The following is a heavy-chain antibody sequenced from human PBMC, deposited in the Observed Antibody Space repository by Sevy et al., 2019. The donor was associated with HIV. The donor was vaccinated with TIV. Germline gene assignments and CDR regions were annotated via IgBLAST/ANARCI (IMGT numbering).Heavy chain of an antibody. D-gene: IGHD1-1*01. CDR2: IYIGGST. Sequence: GGSLRLSCAASGFSISSHYMSWVRQAPGKGLEWVSVIYIGGSTYFANSVKGGFNLSRDNSKNTLYLEMNSLTAEDTAVYTCARPLANWNDGDVFDLWGQGTVVTVSS. CDR1: GFSISSHY. CDR3: ARPLANWNDGDVFDL. J-gene: IGHJ3*01. V-gene: IGHV3-66*02.